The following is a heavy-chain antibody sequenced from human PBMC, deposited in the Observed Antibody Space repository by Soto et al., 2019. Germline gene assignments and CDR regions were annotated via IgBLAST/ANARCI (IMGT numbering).Heavy chain of an antibody. CDR3: AREVTIIRGAPCYYQY. D-gene: IGHD3-10*01. J-gene: IGHJ4*01. CDR2: IIPIFGKE. Sequence: SLNVSCKASGGTFSSYSISWVRQAPGQGLELMGGIIPIFGKENYAQKFQGRVTITADESTSTAYMELSSLRSDDTAVYYCAREVTIIRGAPCYYQYWGHGTLVSVSS. CDR1: GGTFSSYS. V-gene: IGHV1-69*13.